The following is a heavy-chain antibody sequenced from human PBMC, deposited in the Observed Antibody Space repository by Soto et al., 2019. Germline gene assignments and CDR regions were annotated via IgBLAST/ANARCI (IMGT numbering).Heavy chain of an antibody. CDR3: TTELSIAAPDPPGYYYYGMDV. D-gene: IGHD6-6*01. J-gene: IGHJ6*02. V-gene: IGHV3-15*07. Sequence: PGGSLRLSCAASGLTFSSYGMHWVRQAPGKGLEWVGRIKSKTDGGTTDYAAPVKGRFTISRDDSKNTLYLQMNSLKTEDTAVYYCTTELSIAAPDPPGYYYYGMDVWGQGTTVTVSS. CDR2: IKSKTDGGTT. CDR1: GLTFSSYG.